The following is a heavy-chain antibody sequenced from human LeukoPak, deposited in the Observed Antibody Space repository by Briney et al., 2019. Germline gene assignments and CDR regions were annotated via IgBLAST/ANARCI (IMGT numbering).Heavy chain of an antibody. J-gene: IGHJ4*02. Sequence: GGSLRLSCAASGFTFSNYTMNWVRQAPGEGLEWVSYISRGGNTRYYADSVKDRFTISRDNVKTSLYLQMNSLRAEDTAVYYCARDIAAPGDWWGQGTLVTVSS. V-gene: IGHV3-48*01. D-gene: IGHD3/OR15-3a*01. CDR3: ARDIAAPGDW. CDR1: GFTFSNYT. CDR2: ISRGGNTR.